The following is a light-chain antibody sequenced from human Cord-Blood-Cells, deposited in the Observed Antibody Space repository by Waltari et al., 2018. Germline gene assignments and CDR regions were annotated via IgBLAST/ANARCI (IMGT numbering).Light chain of an antibody. CDR3: SSYTSSSTLVV. CDR2: DVG. V-gene: IGLV2-14*01. CDR1: SSDVGGYNY. Sequence: HSALTQPASVSGSPGQSITISCTGTSSDVGGYNYVSWYQQHPGKAPKLMIYDVGNRPSGVSNRFSGSKSGNTASLTISGLQAEDEADYYCSSYTSSSTLVVFGGGTKLTVL. J-gene: IGLJ2*01.